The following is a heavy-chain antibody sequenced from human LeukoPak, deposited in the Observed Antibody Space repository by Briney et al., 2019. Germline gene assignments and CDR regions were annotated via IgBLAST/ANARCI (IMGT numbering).Heavy chain of an antibody. Sequence: SVKVSCKTSGFTFSTFAVQWVRQARGQRLEWIGWIIVGSGATNYAQSLQGRFTITRDMSTNTAYMELSSLGSEDSAVYYCAAELYGVYTDCCTFHLWGQGTLVTVSS. CDR3: AAELYGVYTDCCTFHL. V-gene: IGHV1-58*01. D-gene: IGHD4-17*01. CDR1: GFTFSTFA. CDR2: IIVGSGAT. J-gene: IGHJ3*01.